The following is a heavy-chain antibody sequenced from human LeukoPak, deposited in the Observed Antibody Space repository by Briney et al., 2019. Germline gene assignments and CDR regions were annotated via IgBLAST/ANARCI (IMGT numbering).Heavy chain of an antibody. CDR2: ISGSGGST. Sequence: RTGGSLRLSCAASGFTFSSYAMSWVRQAPGKGLEWVSAISGSGGSTYYADSVNGRFTISRDNSKNTLYLQMNSLRAEDTAVYYCAKDPKWYSSSPEYFQHWGQGTLVSVSS. J-gene: IGHJ1*01. CDR3: AKDPKWYSSSPEYFQH. D-gene: IGHD6-13*01. CDR1: GFTFSSYA. V-gene: IGHV3-23*01.